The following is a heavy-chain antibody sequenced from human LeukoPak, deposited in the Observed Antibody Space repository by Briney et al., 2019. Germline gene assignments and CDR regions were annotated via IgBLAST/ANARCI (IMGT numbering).Heavy chain of an antibody. Sequence: KPGGSLRLSCAASGFTFCDAWMTWVRQAPGKGLEWLGLIKSKTDGGTTDYAAPVKGRFTVSSDDSKNTLFLQMNSLRTEDTAVYYCTTPPHGDYADYWGQGTLVTVSS. V-gene: IGHV3-15*01. CDR2: IKSKTDGGTT. CDR3: TTPPHGDYADY. CDR1: GFTFCDAW. J-gene: IGHJ4*02. D-gene: IGHD2-8*01.